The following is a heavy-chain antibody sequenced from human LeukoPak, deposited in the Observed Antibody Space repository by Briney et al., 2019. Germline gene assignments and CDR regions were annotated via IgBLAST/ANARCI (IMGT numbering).Heavy chain of an antibody. D-gene: IGHD5-18*01. CDR1: GYTFTSYG. V-gene: IGHV1-18*01. J-gene: IGHJ6*03. CDR2: ISAYNGNT. Sequence: ASVKVSCKASGYTFTSYGISWVRQAPGQGLEGMGWISAYNGNTNYAQKLEGRVTMTTDTSTSTAYMELRSLRSDDTAVYYCARHTAMATPVYYYYYMDVWGKGTTVTVSS. CDR3: ARHTAMATPVYYYYYMDV.